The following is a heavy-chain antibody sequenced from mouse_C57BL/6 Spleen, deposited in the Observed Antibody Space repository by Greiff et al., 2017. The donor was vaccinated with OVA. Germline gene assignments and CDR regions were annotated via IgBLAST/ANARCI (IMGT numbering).Heavy chain of an antibody. CDR3: ASQYYYAMDY. V-gene: IGHV1-66*01. CDR2: IYPGSGNT. Sequence: LVESGPELVKPGASVKISCKASGYSFTSYYIHWVKQRPGQGLEWIGWIYPGSGNTKYNEKFKGKATLTADTSSSTAYMQLSSLTSEDSAVYYCASQYYYAMDYWGQGTSVTVSS. J-gene: IGHJ4*01. CDR1: GYSFTSYY.